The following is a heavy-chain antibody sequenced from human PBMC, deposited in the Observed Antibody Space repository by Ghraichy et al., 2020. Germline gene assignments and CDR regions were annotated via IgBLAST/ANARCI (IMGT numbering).Heavy chain of an antibody. CDR3: ARDDWGYSGYDDFVYSYTYYYYYYMDV. Sequence: GESLNISCAASGFTFSSYWMSWVRQALGKGLEWVANIKQDGSEKYYVDSVKGRFTISRDNAKNSLYLQMNSLRAEDTAVYYCARDDWGYSGYDDFVYSYTYYYYYYMDVWGKGTTVTVSS. D-gene: IGHD5-12*01. CDR2: IKQDGSEK. CDR1: GFTFSSYW. V-gene: IGHV3-7*01. J-gene: IGHJ6*03.